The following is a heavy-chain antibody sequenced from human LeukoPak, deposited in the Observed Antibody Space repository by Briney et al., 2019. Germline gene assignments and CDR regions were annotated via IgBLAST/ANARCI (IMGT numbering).Heavy chain of an antibody. CDR1: GYSFTTYW. CDR3: ARDEYASSPGYFDY. Sequence: GESLKISCKGSGYSFTTYWIGWVRQMPGKGLEWMGIIYPGDSDTRYNPSFQGQVSISADKSISTAYLQWSSLRASDTAMYYCARDEYASSPGYFDYWGQGTLVTVSS. V-gene: IGHV5-51*01. J-gene: IGHJ4*02. CDR2: IYPGDSDT. D-gene: IGHD6-6*01.